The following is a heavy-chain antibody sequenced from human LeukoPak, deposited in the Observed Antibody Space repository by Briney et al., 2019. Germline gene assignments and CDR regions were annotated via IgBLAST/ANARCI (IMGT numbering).Heavy chain of an antibody. D-gene: IGHD3-22*01. CDR1: GYTFTGHY. CDR3: ARDSFRITMIVVVPGYYGMDV. J-gene: IGHJ6*02. CDR2: INPNSGGT. V-gene: IGHV1-2*02. Sequence: ASVKVSCKASGYTFTGHYMHWVRQAPGQGLEWMGWINPNSGGTNYAQKFQGRVTMTRDTSISTAYMELSRLRSDDTAVYYCARDSFRITMIVVVPGYYGMDVWGQGTTVTVSS.